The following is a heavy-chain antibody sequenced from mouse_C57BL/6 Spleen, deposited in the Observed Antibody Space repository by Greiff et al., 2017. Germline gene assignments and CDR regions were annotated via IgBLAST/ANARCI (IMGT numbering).Heavy chain of an antibody. CDR2: IYPGDGDT. CDR3: ARGIYYDYDGGYAMDY. D-gene: IGHD2-4*01. J-gene: IGHJ4*01. Sequence: QVQLKESGPELVKPGASVKISCKASGYAFSSSWMNWVKQRPGKGLEWIGRIYPGDGDTNYNGTFKGKATLTADKSSSTAYMQLSSLTSEDSAVYFCARGIYYDYDGGYAMDYWGQGTSVTVSS. CDR1: GYAFSSSW. V-gene: IGHV1-82*01.